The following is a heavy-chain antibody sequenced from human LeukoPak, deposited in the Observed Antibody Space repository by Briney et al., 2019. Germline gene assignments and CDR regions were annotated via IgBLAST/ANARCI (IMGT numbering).Heavy chain of an antibody. D-gene: IGHD3-22*01. CDR2: IYYSGST. CDR3: ARGGHYYDSSGYFLG. J-gene: IGHJ4*02. CDR1: GYFISSGYY. Sequence: PSETLSLTCTVSGYFISSGYYWGWIRQPPGKGLEWIGSIYYSGSTYYNPSLKSRVTISVDTSKNQFSLKLSSVTAADTAVYYCARGGHYYDSSGYFLGWGQGTLVTVSS. V-gene: IGHV4-38-2*02.